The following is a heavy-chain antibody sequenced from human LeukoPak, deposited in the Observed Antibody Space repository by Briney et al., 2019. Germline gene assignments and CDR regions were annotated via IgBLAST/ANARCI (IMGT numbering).Heavy chain of an antibody. CDR3: AKEPIVGATTYYFDY. Sequence: GGSLRLSCAASGFTFSSYAMSWVRQAPGKGLEWVSAISGSGGSTYYADSVRGRFTISRDNSKNTLHLQMNSLRAEDTAVYYCAKEPIVGATTYYFDYWGQGTLVTVSS. CDR2: ISGSGGST. CDR1: GFTFSSYA. V-gene: IGHV3-23*01. D-gene: IGHD1-26*01. J-gene: IGHJ4*02.